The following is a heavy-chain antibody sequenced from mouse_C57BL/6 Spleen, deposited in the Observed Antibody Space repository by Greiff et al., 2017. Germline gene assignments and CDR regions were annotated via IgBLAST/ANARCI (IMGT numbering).Heavy chain of an antibody. CDR2: ISYSGST. J-gene: IGHJ4*01. V-gene: IGHV3-1*01. CDR1: GYSITSGYD. CDR3: ARWGDYYGKRYYAMDY. D-gene: IGHD2-1*01. Sequence: EVHLVESGPGMVKPSQSLSLTCTVTGYSITSGYDWHWIRHFPGNKLEWMGYISYSGSTNYNPSLKSRISITHDTSKNHFFLKLNSVTTEDTATYYCARWGDYYGKRYYAMDYWGQGTSVTVSS.